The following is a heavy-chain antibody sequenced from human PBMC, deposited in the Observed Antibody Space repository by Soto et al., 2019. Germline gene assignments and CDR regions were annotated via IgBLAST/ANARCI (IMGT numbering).Heavy chain of an antibody. Sequence: ASVKVSCKASGYTFTGYYMHWVRQAPGQGLEWMGWINPNSGGTNYAQKLQGWVTMTRDTSISTAYMELSRLRSDDTAVYYCARSGYYYYYMDVWGKGTTVTVSS. D-gene: IGHD1-1*01. J-gene: IGHJ6*03. CDR1: GYTFTGYY. CDR2: INPNSGGT. CDR3: ARSGYYYYYMDV. V-gene: IGHV1-2*04.